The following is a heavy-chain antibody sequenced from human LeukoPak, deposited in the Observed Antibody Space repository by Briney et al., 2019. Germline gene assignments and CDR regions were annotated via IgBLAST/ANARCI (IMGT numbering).Heavy chain of an antibody. D-gene: IGHD6-13*01. Sequence: SETLSLTCIVSGGSISSYYWSWIRQPPGKGLEWIGYIYYSGSTNYNPSLKSRVTISVDTSKKQFSLKLSSVTAADTAVYYCARAVNLAAAGTWFDPWGQGALVTVSS. CDR3: ARAVNLAAAGTWFDP. CDR2: IYYSGST. J-gene: IGHJ5*02. V-gene: IGHV4-59*01. CDR1: GGSISSYY.